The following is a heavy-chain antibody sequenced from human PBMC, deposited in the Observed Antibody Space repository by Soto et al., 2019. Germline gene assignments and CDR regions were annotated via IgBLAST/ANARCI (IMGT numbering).Heavy chain of an antibody. CDR1: GRTFSSFA. J-gene: IGHJ6*02. V-gene: IGHV3-23*01. D-gene: IGHD6-13*01. Sequence: GGSLRPSFGASGRTFSSFAMSWVRQAPGKGLEWVSVISGSGGSTYHEDSVKGSFILYRENSKNVLYLQMNSVRHEYTAVYYCAKGPLSTPSPQYYYYGMDVWRQGTRVIVSS. CDR2: ISGSGGST. CDR3: AKGPLSTPSPQYYYYGMDV.